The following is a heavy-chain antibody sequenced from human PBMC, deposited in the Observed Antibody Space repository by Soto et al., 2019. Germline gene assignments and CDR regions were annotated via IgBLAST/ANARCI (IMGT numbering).Heavy chain of an antibody. Sequence: QPGGSLRLSCAASGFTFDDYAMHWVRQAPGKGLEWVSGISWNSGSIGYADSVKGRFTISRDNAKNSLYLQMNSLRAEDTALYYCAKSKSVYYYDSSGSNWFDPWGQGTLVTVSS. CDR3: AKSKSVYYYDSSGSNWFDP. CDR1: GFTFDDYA. J-gene: IGHJ5*02. V-gene: IGHV3-9*01. CDR2: ISWNSGSI. D-gene: IGHD3-22*01.